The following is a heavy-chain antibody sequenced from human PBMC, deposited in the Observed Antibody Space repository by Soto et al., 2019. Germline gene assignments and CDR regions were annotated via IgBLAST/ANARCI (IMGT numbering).Heavy chain of an antibody. V-gene: IGHV4-28*03. CDR2: VYSSGTT. J-gene: IGHJ4*02. D-gene: IGHD5-18*01. CDR3: ARDHPHSYGVYYFDY. Sequence: SETLSLTCAVSGYSISSSNWWGWIRQPPGKGLEWIGYVYSSGTTHYHPSLKSRVTISADTSKNQVSLKVNSVTAADTAVYYCARDHPHSYGVYYFDYWGQGTPVTVSS. CDR1: GYSISSSNW.